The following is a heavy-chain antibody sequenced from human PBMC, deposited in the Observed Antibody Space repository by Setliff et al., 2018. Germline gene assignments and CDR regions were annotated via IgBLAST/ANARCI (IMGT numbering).Heavy chain of an antibody. CDR1: GGSISTSSHH. Sequence: PSETLSLTCTVSGGSISTSSHHWVWIRQSPGKGLEWIGTIYSSGTTYYNLSLKSRVTISLDTSKSQFSLNLGSVTAADTAVYYCTRRPRGRAAFDIWGQGTMVTGSS. V-gene: IGHV4-39*01. D-gene: IGHD3-10*01. CDR3: TRRPRGRAAFDI. CDR2: IYSSGTT. J-gene: IGHJ3*02.